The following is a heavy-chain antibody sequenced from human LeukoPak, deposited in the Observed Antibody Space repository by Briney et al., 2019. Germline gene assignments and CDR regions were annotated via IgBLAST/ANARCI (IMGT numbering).Heavy chain of an antibody. D-gene: IGHD3-22*01. Sequence: GSLRLSCEGSGFTFRNYWMGWVRQAPGKGLQWVANIKTDGSEKYYVDSVKGRFTISRDNAKNSLYLQMNSLRAEDTAVYYCATYSSLNRREFQYWGQGTLLTVSS. CDR2: IKTDGSEK. CDR3: ATYSSLNRREFQY. J-gene: IGHJ1*01. CDR1: GFTFRNYW. V-gene: IGHV3-7*01.